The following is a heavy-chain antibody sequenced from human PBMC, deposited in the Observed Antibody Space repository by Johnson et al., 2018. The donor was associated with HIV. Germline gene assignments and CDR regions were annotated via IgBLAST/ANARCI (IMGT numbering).Heavy chain of an antibody. CDR3: AREGRTGPDTFDI. V-gene: IGHV3-30-3*01. CDR1: GFTFSNYA. Sequence: QVQLVESGGGVVQPGGSLRLSCAASGFTFSNYAMYWVRQAPGKGLEWVAAISYDGSNKYYADSVKDRFTISRDNSKNTLFLQMNGLRAEDTAVYYCAREGRTGPDTFDIWGQGTMLTVSS. J-gene: IGHJ3*02. CDR2: ISYDGSNK.